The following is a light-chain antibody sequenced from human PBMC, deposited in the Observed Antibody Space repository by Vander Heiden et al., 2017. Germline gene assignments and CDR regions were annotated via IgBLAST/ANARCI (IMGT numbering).Light chain of an antibody. CDR2: GAS. CDR1: QSVSSN. CDR3: QQYNNWPRT. V-gene: IGKV3-15*01. J-gene: IGKJ2*01. Sequence: EIVMTQSPATLSVSPVERATLSCRASQSVSSNLAWYQQKPGQAPRLLIYGASTRATGIPARFSGSGSGTEFTLTISSLQPEDFAVYYCQQYNNWPRTFGQGTKLEIK.